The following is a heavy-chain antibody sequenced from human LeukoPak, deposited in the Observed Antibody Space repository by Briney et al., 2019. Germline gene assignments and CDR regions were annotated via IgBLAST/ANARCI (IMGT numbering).Heavy chain of an antibody. J-gene: IGHJ4*02. CDR2: IIGDVGST. CDR3: AKDRYYDSSGYLPY. D-gene: IGHD3-22*01. V-gene: IGHV3-43*02. Sequence: GGALILSCAASGLTVSSNFMSWVRQAPGKGLEWVSLIIGDVGSTYYADSVNCRFTISRDNSKNSLYLQMNSLRTEDTALYYCAKDRYYDSSGYLPYWGQGTLVTVSS. CDR1: GLTVSSNF.